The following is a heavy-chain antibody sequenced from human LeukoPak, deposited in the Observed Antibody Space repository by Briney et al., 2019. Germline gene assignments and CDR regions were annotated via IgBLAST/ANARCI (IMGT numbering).Heavy chain of an antibody. Sequence: ASVKVSCKTAAGTFSTYAISWLRRAPGQGLEWMGRIIPILGIANYAQKFQGRVTITADKSTSTAYMELSSLRSEDTAVYYCARAGAARISDYWGQGTLVTVSS. V-gene: IGHV1-69*04. CDR3: ARAGAARISDY. CDR1: AGTFSTYA. D-gene: IGHD6-6*01. J-gene: IGHJ4*02. CDR2: IIPILGIA.